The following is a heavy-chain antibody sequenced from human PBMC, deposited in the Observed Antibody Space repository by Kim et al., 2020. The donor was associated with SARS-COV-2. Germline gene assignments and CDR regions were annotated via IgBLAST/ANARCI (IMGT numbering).Heavy chain of an antibody. Sequence: GGSLRLSCAASGFTFSSYAMSWVRQAPGKGLEWVSGMSGSGGSTYYADSVKGRFTISRDNSKNTLYLQMNSLRAEDTAVYYCAKCSVGDLLDYWGQGTLVTVSS. J-gene: IGHJ4*02. CDR3: AKCSVGDLLDY. CDR2: MSGSGGST. CDR1: GFTFSSYA. V-gene: IGHV3-23*01. D-gene: IGHD3-10*01.